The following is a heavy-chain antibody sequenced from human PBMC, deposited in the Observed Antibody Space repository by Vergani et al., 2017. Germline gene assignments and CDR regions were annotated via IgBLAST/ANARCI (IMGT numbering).Heavy chain of an antibody. V-gene: IGHV4-59*11. Sequence: QVQLQESGPGLVKSSETLSLTCSVSFDSIRNLYCNWIRQPPGKGLEWIGSIHYSKNTNYNPSLKTRVTISVDTSKNQFSLTLTSVTAADTAVYYCASDTPSGQRADRWGQGILVTVTS. D-gene: IGHD2-15*01. J-gene: IGHJ5*02. CDR2: IHYSKNT. CDR3: ASDTPSGQRADR. CDR1: FDSIRNLY.